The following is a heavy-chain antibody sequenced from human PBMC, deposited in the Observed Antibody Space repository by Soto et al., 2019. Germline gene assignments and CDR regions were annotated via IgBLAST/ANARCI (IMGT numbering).Heavy chain of an antibody. CDR2: IYYSGST. CDR1: GGSISSYY. J-gene: IGHJ5*02. V-gene: IGHV4-59*01. CDR3: ASAEVGAIPGNWFDP. D-gene: IGHD1-26*01. Sequence: TLSLTCTVSGGSISSYYWSWIRQPPGKGLEWIGYIYYSGSTNYNPSLKSRVTISVDTSKNQFSLKLSSVTAADTAVYYCASAEVGAIPGNWFDPWGQGTLVTVSS.